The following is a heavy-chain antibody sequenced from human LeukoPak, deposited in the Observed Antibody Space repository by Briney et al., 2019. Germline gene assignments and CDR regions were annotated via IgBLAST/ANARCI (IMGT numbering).Heavy chain of an antibody. D-gene: IGHD1-14*01. CDR2: IIPILGKA. V-gene: IGHV1-69*04. J-gene: IGHJ3*02. CDR3: ARPNLISRSPESYGAFDI. CDR1: GATFSSYA. Sequence: SVKVSCKASGATFSSYAISWVRPAPGQGLEWMGKIIPILGKANYAQKFQGRVTITADTSKSTAYMELSSLRSEDTAMYYCARPNLISRSPESYGAFDIWGQGTMVTVSS.